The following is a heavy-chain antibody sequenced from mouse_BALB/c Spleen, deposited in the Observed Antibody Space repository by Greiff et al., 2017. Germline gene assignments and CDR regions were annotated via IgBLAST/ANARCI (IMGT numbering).Heavy chain of an antibody. CDR2: INPSSGYT. Sequence: QVQLQQSGAELARPGASVKMSCKASGYTFTSYTMHWVKQRPGQGLEWIGYINPSSGYTNYNQKFKDKATLTADKSSSTAYMQLSSLTSEDAAVYYCARSGTGYYAMDYWGQGTSVTVSA. D-gene: IGHD4-1*01. V-gene: IGHV1-4*01. CDR3: ARSGTGYYAMDY. CDR1: GYTFTSYT. J-gene: IGHJ4*01.